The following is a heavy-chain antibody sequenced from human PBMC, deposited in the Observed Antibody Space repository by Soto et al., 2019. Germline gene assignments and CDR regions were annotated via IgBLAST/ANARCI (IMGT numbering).Heavy chain of an antibody. CDR2: IYYSGIT. CDR3: ARDRHHSGY. V-gene: IGHV4-59*01. CDR1: GGSISNYY. J-gene: IGHJ4*02. Sequence: SETLSLTCTVSGGSISNYYWSWIRQPPGKGLEWIGYIYYSGITNYNPSLKSRVTISVDPSKNQFSLKLRSVTSADTAVYYCARDRHHSGYWGQGTLVTVSS. D-gene: IGHD6-19*01.